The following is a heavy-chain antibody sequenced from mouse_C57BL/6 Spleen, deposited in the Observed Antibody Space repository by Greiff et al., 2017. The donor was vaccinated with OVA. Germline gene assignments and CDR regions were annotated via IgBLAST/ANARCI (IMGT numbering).Heavy chain of an antibody. Sequence: QVQLQQSGPELVKPGASVKISCKASGYTFTDYYINWVKQRPGQGLEWIGWIYPGSGNTKYNEKFKGKATLTVDTSSSTAYMQLSSLTSEDSAVYFCARTVYDGYYVRPYYFDYWGQGTTLTVSS. J-gene: IGHJ2*01. CDR1: GYTFTDYY. CDR3: ARTVYDGYYVRPYYFDY. CDR2: IYPGSGNT. V-gene: IGHV1-84*01. D-gene: IGHD2-3*01.